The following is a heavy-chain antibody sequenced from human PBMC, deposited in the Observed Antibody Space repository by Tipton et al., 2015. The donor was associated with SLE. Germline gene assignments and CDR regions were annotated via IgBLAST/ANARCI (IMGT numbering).Heavy chain of an antibody. D-gene: IGHD2-15*01. CDR3: ARQDPVVAAHAFDI. CDR1: GGSISSRSYY. V-gene: IGHV4-39*07. J-gene: IGHJ3*02. Sequence: LRLSCTVSGGSISSRSYYWGWIRQPPGKGLEWIGRIYYSGSTYNNPSLKSRVTISVDTSKNQFSLKLSSGTAADTAVYYCARQDPVVAAHAFDIWGQGTMVTVSS. CDR2: IYYSGST.